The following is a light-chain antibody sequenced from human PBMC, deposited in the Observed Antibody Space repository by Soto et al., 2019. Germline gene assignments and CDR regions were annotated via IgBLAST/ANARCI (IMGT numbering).Light chain of an antibody. Sequence: EIVMTQSPATLSVSPGERATLSCRASQSVSSNLAWYQQKPGQAPRLLIYGASTSATGIPARFSGSGSGTEFTLTISSLQSEDCAVYYCQQYNNWPFTFGPGTKVDIK. J-gene: IGKJ3*01. CDR1: QSVSSN. CDR3: QQYNNWPFT. CDR2: GAS. V-gene: IGKV3-15*01.